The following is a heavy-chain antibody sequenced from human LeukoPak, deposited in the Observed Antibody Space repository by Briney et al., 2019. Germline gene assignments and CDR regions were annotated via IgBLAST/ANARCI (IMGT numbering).Heavy chain of an antibody. CDR3: ASLCTNGVCYTGGSSAFDI. J-gene: IGHJ3*02. CDR2: IYYSGST. Sequence: PSETLSLTCTVSGGSMSNYYWTWIRQPPGKGLEWIGYIYYSGSTNYNPSLKSRVTISVDTSKNQFSLKLSSVTAADTAVYYCASLCTNGVCYTGGSSAFDIWGQGTMVTVSS. CDR1: GGSMSNYY. D-gene: IGHD2-8*01. V-gene: IGHV4-59*08.